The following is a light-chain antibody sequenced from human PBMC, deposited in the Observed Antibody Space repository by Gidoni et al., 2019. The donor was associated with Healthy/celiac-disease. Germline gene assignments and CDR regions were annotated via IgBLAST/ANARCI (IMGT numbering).Light chain of an antibody. CDR3: QQSYSTPRVYT. CDR2: AAS. CDR1: QSISSY. Sequence: DIQMTQSPSSLSASVGDRFTITCRASQSISSYLNWYQQKPGKAPKLLIYAASSLQSGVPSRFSGSGAGTDFTLTISSLQPEDFATYYCQQSYSTPRVYTFGQGTKLEIK. J-gene: IGKJ2*01. V-gene: IGKV1-39*01.